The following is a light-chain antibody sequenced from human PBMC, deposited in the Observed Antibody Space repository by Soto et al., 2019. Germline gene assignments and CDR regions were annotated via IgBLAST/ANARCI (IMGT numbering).Light chain of an antibody. J-gene: IGKJ1*01. V-gene: IGKV3-15*01. CDR1: QSISFN. Sequence: EIVMTQSPAALSVSPGERVTLSCRASQSISFNLAWYQQKPGQAPRLLIYIASTRAAGIPARFSGSGSGTEFTLTISSLQSEDSAIYYCQQYNNWPSWKFGQGTKVDIK. CDR3: QQYNNWPSWK. CDR2: IAS.